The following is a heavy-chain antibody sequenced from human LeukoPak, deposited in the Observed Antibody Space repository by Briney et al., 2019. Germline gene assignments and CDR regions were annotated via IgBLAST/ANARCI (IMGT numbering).Heavy chain of an antibody. CDR2: INPNSGGT. CDR3: ASAEATYYYGSGSAIYYYYYMDV. CDR1: GYTFTGYY. V-gene: IGHV1-2*02. J-gene: IGHJ6*03. Sequence: ASVKVSCKASGYTFTGYYMHWVRQAPGQGLGWMGWINPNSGGTNYAQKFQGRVTMTRDTSISTAYMELSRLRSDDTAVYYCASAEATYYYGSGSAIYYYYYMDVWGKGTTVTVSS. D-gene: IGHD3-10*01.